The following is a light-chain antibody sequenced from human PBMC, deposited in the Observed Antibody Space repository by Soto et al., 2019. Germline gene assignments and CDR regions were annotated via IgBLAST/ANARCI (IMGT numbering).Light chain of an antibody. CDR2: EVR. J-gene: IGLJ3*02. V-gene: IGLV2-14*01. CDR3: SAYTARSTLV. CDR1: MRDVGAYNL. Sequence: QSVLTQPASVSGSAGQSITISCSGTMRDVGAYNLVSWYQQHPGTAPKLIIYEVRNRPSGISSRCSGSRSGNTAYLSISGLQSEDEGDYDCSAYTARSTLVVCGGTKLTVL.